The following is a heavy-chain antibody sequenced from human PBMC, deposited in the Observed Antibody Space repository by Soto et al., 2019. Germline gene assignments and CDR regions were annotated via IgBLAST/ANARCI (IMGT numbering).Heavy chain of an antibody. CDR1: GFSLSTSGVG. D-gene: IGHD2-15*01. J-gene: IGHJ4*02. CDR3: AHRQSVACFDY. V-gene: IGHV2-5*02. CDR2: IYWDDDK. Sequence: QITLKESGPPLVKPTQTLTLTCTFSGFSLSTSGVGVAWIRQPPGKALEWLALIYWDDDKRYSPSLKSRLTITTDTSKNQVVLTITNMDPVATATYYCAHRQSVACFDYWGQGTLVTVSS.